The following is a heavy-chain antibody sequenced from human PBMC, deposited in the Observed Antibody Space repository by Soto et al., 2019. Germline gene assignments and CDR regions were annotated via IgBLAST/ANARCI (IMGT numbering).Heavy chain of an antibody. CDR3: ASQFSXNRITMIVVPMSGAFDV. J-gene: IGHJ3*01. Sequence: SETLSLTCTVSGDSISSTPYYWGWIRQPPGKGLEWIGSIYYSGSSYYSPSLKSRVTISVDTSKNQFSLKLNSMTAADTAVYYCASQFSXNRITMIVVPMSGAFDVWGQGTMVTVSS. V-gene: IGHV4-39*01. D-gene: IGHD3-22*01. CDR1: GDSISSTPYY. CDR2: IYYSGSS.